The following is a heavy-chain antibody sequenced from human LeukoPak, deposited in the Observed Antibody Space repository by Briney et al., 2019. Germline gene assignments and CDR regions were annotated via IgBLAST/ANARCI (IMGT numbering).Heavy chain of an antibody. CDR1: GFTFSSYA. V-gene: IGHV3-53*01. CDR2: IYAGGDT. CDR3: ASTTNTYVFDY. D-gene: IGHD3-16*01. Sequence: GGSLRLSCAASGFTFSSYAMSWVRQAPGKGLEWVSVIYAGGDTYYADSVKGRFTISRDNSKNTLYLQMNSLRVEDTAVYFCASTTNTYVFDYWGQGTLVTVSS. J-gene: IGHJ4*02.